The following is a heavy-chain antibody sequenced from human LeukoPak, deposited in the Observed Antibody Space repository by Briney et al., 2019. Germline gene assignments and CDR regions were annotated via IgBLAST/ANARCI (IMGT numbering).Heavy chain of an antibody. CDR2: INPHSGGT. CDR3: AREYYEILTGSLDY. J-gene: IGHJ4*02. V-gene: IGHV1-2*02. Sequence: GASVKVSCKASGYRFTGYYIHWVRQAPGQGLEWMGWINPHSGGTKFAQKFQGRVTMTRDTSISTAYMEVSRLRSDDAAVYYCAREYYEILTGSLDYWGQGTLVTVSS. CDR1: GYRFTGYY. D-gene: IGHD3-9*01.